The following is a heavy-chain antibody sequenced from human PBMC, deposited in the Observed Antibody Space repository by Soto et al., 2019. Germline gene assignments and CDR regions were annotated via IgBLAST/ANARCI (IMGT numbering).Heavy chain of an antibody. J-gene: IGHJ4*02. CDR3: ARGRYGDY. CDR2: ISAHNGNT. CDR1: GYTFTSYG. D-gene: IGHD1-1*01. V-gene: IGHV1-18*01. Sequence: QVHLVQSGAEVKKPGASVKVSCKGSGYTFTSYGITWVRQAPGQGLEWMGWISAHNGNTDYAQKLQCRVTVTRDTSTSTAYMELRSLRFDVTAVYYCARGRYGDYWGQGALVTVSS.